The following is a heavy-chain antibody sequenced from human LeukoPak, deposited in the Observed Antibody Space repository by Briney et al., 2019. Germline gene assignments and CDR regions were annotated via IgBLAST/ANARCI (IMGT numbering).Heavy chain of an antibody. J-gene: IGHJ5*02. D-gene: IGHD2-15*01. CDR1: GGSISSYY. V-gene: IGHV4-59*01. CDR2: IYYSGST. Sequence: SETLSLTCTVSGGSISSYYWSWIRQPPGKGLEWIGYIYYSGSTNYNPSLKSRVTISVDTSKNQFSLKLSSVTAADTAVYYCARESCSGGSCHRNWFDPWGQGTLVTVSS. CDR3: ARESCSGGSCHRNWFDP.